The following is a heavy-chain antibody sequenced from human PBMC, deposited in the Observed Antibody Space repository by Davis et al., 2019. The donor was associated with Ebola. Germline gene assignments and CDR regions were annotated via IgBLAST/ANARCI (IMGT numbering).Heavy chain of an antibody. J-gene: IGHJ3*02. CDR3: ARDVLRLGAFGI. CDR2: INPSGGST. CDR1: GYTFTSYH. V-gene: IGHV1-46*01. D-gene: IGHD2-8*02. Sequence: ASVKVSCKASGYTFTSYHIHWVRQAPGSGLEWMGIINPSGGSTSYAQKFQGRVTMTRDTSTSTAYMELSSLRSEDTAVYYCARDVLRLGAFGIWGRGTMVTVSS.